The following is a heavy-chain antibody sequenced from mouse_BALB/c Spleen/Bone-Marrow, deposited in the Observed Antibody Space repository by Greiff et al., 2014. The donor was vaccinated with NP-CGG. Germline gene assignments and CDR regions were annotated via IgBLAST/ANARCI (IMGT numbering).Heavy chain of an antibody. V-gene: IGHV3-8*02. Sequence: EVQGVESGPSLVKPSQTLSLTCSVTGDPITSGYWNWIRKFPGNKFEYMGYISYRGSAYHNPSLKSRFSITRDTSKNQYYLQLTSVTTEDTATYYCARSLYGNYALDYWGQGTSVTVSS. CDR1: GDPITSGY. CDR3: ARSLYGNYALDY. CDR2: ISYRGSA. D-gene: IGHD1-1*02. J-gene: IGHJ4*01.